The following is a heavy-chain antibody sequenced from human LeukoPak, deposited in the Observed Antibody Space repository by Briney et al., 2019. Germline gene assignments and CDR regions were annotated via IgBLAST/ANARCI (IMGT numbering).Heavy chain of an antibody. CDR2: ISTSSNTI. Sequence: GGSLRLSCAASGFTFSRYSMNWVRRAPGKGLEWVSYISTSSNTIYYADSVKGRFTISRDNARNSLYLQLNSLRAEDTAVYYCARGDFHMDVWGKGTTVTVSS. CDR3: ARGDFHMDV. J-gene: IGHJ6*03. V-gene: IGHV3-48*04. CDR1: GFTFSRYS. D-gene: IGHD3/OR15-3a*01.